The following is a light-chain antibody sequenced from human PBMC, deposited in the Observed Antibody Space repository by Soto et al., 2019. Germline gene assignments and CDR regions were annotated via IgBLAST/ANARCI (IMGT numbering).Light chain of an antibody. CDR3: QQFNGYSTWT. CDR1: QSISFY. V-gene: IGKV1-5*01. J-gene: IGKJ1*01. Sequence: DIQMTQSPSTLSASVGDRVTITCRASQSISFYLAWYQQNPGKDPKLLIFNASTLKSGVPSKFSGSVSWTEFTLTINGLQPDDFATYYCQQFNGYSTWTFGQGTKVEFK. CDR2: NAS.